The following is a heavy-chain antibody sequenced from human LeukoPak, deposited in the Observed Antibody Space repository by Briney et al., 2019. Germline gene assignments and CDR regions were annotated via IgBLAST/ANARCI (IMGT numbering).Heavy chain of an antibody. V-gene: IGHV5-51*01. J-gene: IGHJ4*02. Sequence: LGESLKISCKGSGYSFTSYWIGWVRQMPGKGLEWMGIINPRDSDTKYSPSFQGQVTISVDKSISTAYLQWSSLKASDTAMYYCARQSVDGRYTFDYWGQGTLVTVSS. D-gene: IGHD1-1*01. CDR1: GYSFTSYW. CDR3: ARQSVDGRYTFDY. CDR2: INPRDSDT.